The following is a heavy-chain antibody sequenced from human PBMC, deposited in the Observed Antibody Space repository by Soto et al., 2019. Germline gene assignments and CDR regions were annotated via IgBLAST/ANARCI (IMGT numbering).Heavy chain of an antibody. V-gene: IGHV4-61*01. D-gene: IGHD1-26*01. J-gene: IGHJ4*02. CDR3: ARGSGSYYAY. CDR2: ISYSGST. CDR1: GASVSSGNYY. Sequence: QVQLQESGPGLVKPSETLSLTCTVSGASVSSGNYYWSWSRQPPGKGLECFGYISYSGSTNYKPSLKSRVPISIDTSKNQFSLKLSSVTAADTAVYYCARGSGSYYAYWGQGTLVTVSS.